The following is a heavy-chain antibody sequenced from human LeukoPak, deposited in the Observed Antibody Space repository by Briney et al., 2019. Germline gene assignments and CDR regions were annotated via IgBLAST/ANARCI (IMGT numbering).Heavy chain of an antibody. CDR2: IIPIFGTA. Sequence: SVKVSCKASGGTFSSYAISWVRQAPGQGLEWMGGIIPIFGTANYAQKFQGRVTTTTDESTSTAYMELSSLRSEDTAVYYCARFVDDFWSGYYGFDPWGQGTLVTVSS. V-gene: IGHV1-69*05. J-gene: IGHJ5*02. D-gene: IGHD3-3*01. CDR1: GGTFSSYA. CDR3: ARFVDDFWSGYYGFDP.